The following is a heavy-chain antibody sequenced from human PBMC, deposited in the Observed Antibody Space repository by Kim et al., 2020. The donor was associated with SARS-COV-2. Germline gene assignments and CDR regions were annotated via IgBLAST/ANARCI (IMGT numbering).Heavy chain of an antibody. D-gene: IGHD3-22*01. Sequence: GGSLRLSCAASGFTFDDYAMHWVRQAPGKGLEWVSGISWNGGSIGYADSVKGRFTISRDNAKNSLYLQMNSLRAEDTAFYYCARVKRSGSGWYYYDSSGYSFVYWGQGTLVTVSS. CDR2: ISWNGGSI. J-gene: IGHJ4*02. V-gene: IGHV3-9*01. CDR3: ARVKRSGSGWYYYDSSGYSFVY. CDR1: GFTFDDYA.